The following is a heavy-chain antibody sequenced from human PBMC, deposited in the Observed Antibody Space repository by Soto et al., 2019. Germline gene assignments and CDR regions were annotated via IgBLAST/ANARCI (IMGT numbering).Heavy chain of an antibody. CDR2: IYYSGST. V-gene: IGHV4-39*01. J-gene: IGHJ4*02. CDR1: GGSISSSSYY. Sequence: QLLESGPGLVKPSETLSLTCTVSGGSISSSSYYWGWIRQPPGKGLEWIGSIYYSGSTYYNPSLKSRVTISVDTSKNQFSLKLSSVTAADTAVYYCARRRGYSGYGYYWGQGTLVTVSS. CDR3: ARRRGYSGYGYY. D-gene: IGHD5-12*01.